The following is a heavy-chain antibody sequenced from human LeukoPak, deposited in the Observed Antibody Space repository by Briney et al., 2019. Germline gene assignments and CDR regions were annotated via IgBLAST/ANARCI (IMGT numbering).Heavy chain of an antibody. CDR3: AKDRMGYCSHGRCFFDAFDV. CDR1: GFTFSSYG. V-gene: IGHV3-33*06. J-gene: IGHJ3*01. Sequence: GGSLRLSCAASGFTFSSYGMQWVRQAPGKGLEGVAVIWYDGSNKYYADSVKGRFTISRDNSKNTLYLQMNSLRAEDTAVYYCAKDRMGYCSHGRCFFDAFDVWGQGTMVTVSS. CDR2: IWYDGSNK. D-gene: IGHD2-15*01.